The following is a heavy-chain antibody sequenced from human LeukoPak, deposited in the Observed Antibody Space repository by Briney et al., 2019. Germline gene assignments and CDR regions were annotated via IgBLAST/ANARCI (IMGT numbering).Heavy chain of an antibody. CDR2: IYTSGST. CDR1: GRSISSGSYY. V-gene: IGHV4-61*02. D-gene: IGHD2-2*02. Sequence: PSQTLSLTCTVSGRSISSGSYYWSWIRQPAGKGLEWIVRIYTSGSTNYNPSLKSRVTISVDTSKNQFSLKLSSVTAADTAVYYCAREDFDCSSTSCYIRDYYYYYMDVWGKGTTVTVSS. CDR3: AREDFDCSSTSCYIRDYYYYYMDV. J-gene: IGHJ6*03.